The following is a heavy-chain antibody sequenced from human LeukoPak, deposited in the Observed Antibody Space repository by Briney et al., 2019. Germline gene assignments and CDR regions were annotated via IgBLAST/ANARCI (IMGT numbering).Heavy chain of an antibody. D-gene: IGHD3-10*01. CDR2: IYYSGST. Sequence: PSETLSLTCTVSGGSISSSSYYWGWIRQPPGKGLEWIGSIYYSGSTYYNPSLKSRVTISVDTSKNQFSLKLSSVTAADTAVYYCARFITMVRGVIGHWFDPWGQGTLVTVSS. J-gene: IGHJ5*02. CDR1: GGSISSSSYY. CDR3: ARFITMVRGVIGHWFDP. V-gene: IGHV4-39*07.